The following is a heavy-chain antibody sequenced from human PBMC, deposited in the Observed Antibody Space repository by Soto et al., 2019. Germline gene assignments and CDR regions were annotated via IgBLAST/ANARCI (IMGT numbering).Heavy chain of an antibody. V-gene: IGHV5-51*01. Sequence: GESLKISCKGSGYSFTSYWIGWVRQMPGKGLEWMGIIYPGDSDTRYSPSFQGQVTISADKSISTAYLQWSSLKASDTAMYYCARHGFLDLEDCSSTSCPIDYWGQGTLVTVSS. D-gene: IGHD2-2*01. CDR1: GYSFTSYW. CDR2: IYPGDSDT. CDR3: ARHGFLDLEDCSSTSCPIDY. J-gene: IGHJ4*02.